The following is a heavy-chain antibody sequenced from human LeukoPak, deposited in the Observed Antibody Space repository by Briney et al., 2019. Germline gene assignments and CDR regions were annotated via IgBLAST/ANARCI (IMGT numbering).Heavy chain of an antibody. J-gene: IGHJ4*02. V-gene: IGHV3-30*03. Sequence: PGGSLRLSCAASGFIFSNYGMHWVRRAPGKGLEWVAVISNDGSSKDYADSVKGRFTISRDNSKNTVYLQMSSLRVEDTAVYYCALPSSGWRFDYWGQGTLVTVSS. CDR1: GFIFSNYG. CDR3: ALPSSGWRFDY. D-gene: IGHD6-19*01. CDR2: ISNDGSSK.